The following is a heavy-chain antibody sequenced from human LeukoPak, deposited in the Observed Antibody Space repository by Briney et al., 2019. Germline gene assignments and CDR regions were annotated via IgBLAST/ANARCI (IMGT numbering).Heavy chain of an antibody. V-gene: IGHV3-48*03. D-gene: IGHD6-19*01. CDR3: ARDNSWYSSGWYFDY. Sequence: VGSLRLSCAASGFTFSSYEMNWVRQAPGKGLEWVSYISSSGSTICYADSVKGRFTISRDNAKNSLYLQMNSLRAEDTAVYYCARDNSWYSSGWYFDYWGQGTLVTVSS. CDR1: GFTFSSYE. J-gene: IGHJ4*02. CDR2: ISSSGSTI.